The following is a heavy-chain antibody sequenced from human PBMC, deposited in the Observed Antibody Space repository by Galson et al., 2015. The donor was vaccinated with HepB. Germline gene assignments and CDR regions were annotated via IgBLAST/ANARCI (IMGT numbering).Heavy chain of an antibody. CDR1: GYTLTELS. V-gene: IGHV1-24*01. D-gene: IGHD3-16*01. J-gene: IGHJ4*02. CDR3: ATDRRGEGSFDY. Sequence: SVKASCKVSGYTLTELSMHWVRQAPGKGLEWMGGFDPEDGETIYAQKFQGRVTMTEDTSTDTAYMELSSLRSEDTAVYYCATDRRGEGSFDYWGQGTLVTVSS. CDR2: FDPEDGET.